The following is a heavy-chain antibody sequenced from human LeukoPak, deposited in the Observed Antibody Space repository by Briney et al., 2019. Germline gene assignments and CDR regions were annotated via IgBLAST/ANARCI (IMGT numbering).Heavy chain of an antibody. CDR3: AKTWYSSSWAVYFDY. D-gene: IGHD6-13*01. CDR2: IYYSGST. Sequence: SETLSLTCTVSGGSISSSTYYWGWIRQPPGKGLEWIGSIYYSGSTYYNPSLKSRVTISVDTSKNQFSLKLSSVTAADTAVYYCAKTWYSSSWAVYFDYWGQGTLVTVSS. V-gene: IGHV4-39*01. J-gene: IGHJ4*02. CDR1: GGSISSSTYY.